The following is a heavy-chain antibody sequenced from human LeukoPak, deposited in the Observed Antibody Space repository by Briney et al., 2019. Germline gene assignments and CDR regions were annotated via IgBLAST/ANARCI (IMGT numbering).Heavy chain of an antibody. Sequence: ASVKVSCKGSGYTFSSFGISWVRQAPGQGLEWMGLISAYKGNKKYADKFQGRVTMTTDTSTSTAYMELMSPRSDDTAVYYCARGVPTYYDILTGYHRHYNWFDPWGQGTLVTVSS. V-gene: IGHV1-18*01. J-gene: IGHJ5*02. D-gene: IGHD3-9*01. CDR2: ISAYKGNK. CDR1: GYTFSSFG. CDR3: ARGVPTYYDILTGYHRHYNWFDP.